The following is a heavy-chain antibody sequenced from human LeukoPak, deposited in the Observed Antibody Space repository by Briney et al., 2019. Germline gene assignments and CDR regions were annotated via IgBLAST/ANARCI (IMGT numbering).Heavy chain of an antibody. D-gene: IGHD2-15*01. Sequence: GGSLRLSCAASGFTFSSYAMSWVRQAPGKGLEWVSAISGSVGSTYYADSVKGRFTISRDNSKNTLYLQMNSLRAEDTAVYYCAKPPGYCSGGSCYSGDNWFDPWGQGTLVTVSS. CDR1: GFTFSSYA. J-gene: IGHJ5*02. CDR3: AKPPGYCSGGSCYSGDNWFDP. CDR2: ISGSVGST. V-gene: IGHV3-23*01.